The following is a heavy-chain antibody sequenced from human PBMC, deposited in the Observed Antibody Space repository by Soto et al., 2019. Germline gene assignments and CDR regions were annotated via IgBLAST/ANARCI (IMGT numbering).Heavy chain of an antibody. V-gene: IGHV1-69*13. Sequence: SVKVSCKASGCTFSSYAISWVRQAPGQGLEWMGGIIPIFGTANYAQKFQGRVTITADESTSTAYMELSSLRSEDTAVYYCARVPSSGSYYDYWGQGTLVTVSS. D-gene: IGHD1-26*01. CDR3: ARVPSSGSYYDY. J-gene: IGHJ4*02. CDR2: IIPIFGTA. CDR1: GCTFSSYA.